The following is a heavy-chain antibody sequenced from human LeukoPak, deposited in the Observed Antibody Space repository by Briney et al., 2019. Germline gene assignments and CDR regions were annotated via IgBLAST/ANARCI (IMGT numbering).Heavy chain of an antibody. CDR2: IYYSGST. V-gene: IGHV4-59*01. CDR3: ARVGDYGDANWFDP. Sequence: PSETLSLTCTVSGGSFSSYYWSWIRQPPGKGLEWIGYIYYSGSTNYNPSLKSRVTISVDTSKNQFPLKLSSVTAADTAVYYCARVGDYGDANWFDPWGQGTLVTVSS. CDR1: GGSFSSYY. J-gene: IGHJ5*02. D-gene: IGHD4-17*01.